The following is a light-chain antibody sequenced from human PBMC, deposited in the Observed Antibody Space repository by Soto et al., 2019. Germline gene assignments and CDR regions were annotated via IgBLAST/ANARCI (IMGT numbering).Light chain of an antibody. Sequence: EILMTPYPATLSVSPGERATLSCRASQSVSSNLAWYQQKPGQAPRLLIYGASTRATGIPARFSGSGSGTEFTRTISSLQSEDVAVYYCQHYNNWPRTFGQGTKVEIK. J-gene: IGKJ1*01. CDR2: GAS. CDR3: QHYNNWPRT. CDR1: QSVSSN. V-gene: IGKV3-15*01.